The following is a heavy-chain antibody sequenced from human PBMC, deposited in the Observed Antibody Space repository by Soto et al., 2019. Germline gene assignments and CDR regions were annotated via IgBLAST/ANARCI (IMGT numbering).Heavy chain of an antibody. CDR3: ARENPGAGTLAPRGPLDP. D-gene: IGHD6-19*01. V-gene: IGHV3-11*01. Sequence: QVQLVESGGGLVKPGGSVRLSCAASGFTFSDYYMSWIRQAPGKGLEFISYISRNGRTINYAESVKGRFTISRDNAKNSLDLQLTSLRAEDTAIYYCARENPGAGTLAPRGPLDPWGQGTLVTVSS. CDR1: GFTFSDYY. CDR2: ISRNGRTI. J-gene: IGHJ5*02.